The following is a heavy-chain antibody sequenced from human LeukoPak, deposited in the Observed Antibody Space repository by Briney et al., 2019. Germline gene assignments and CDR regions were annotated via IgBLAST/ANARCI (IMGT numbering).Heavy chain of an antibody. CDR3: ARDPARGVRGVDEYYFDY. J-gene: IGHJ4*02. CDR1: GYTFTGYY. Sequence: GASVKVSCEASGYTFTGYYMHWVRQAPGQGLEWMGWINPNSGGTNYAQKFQGRVTMTRDTSISTAYMELSRLRSDDTAVYYCARDPARGVRGVDEYYFDYWGQGTLVTVSS. D-gene: IGHD3-10*01. CDR2: INPNSGGT. V-gene: IGHV1-2*02.